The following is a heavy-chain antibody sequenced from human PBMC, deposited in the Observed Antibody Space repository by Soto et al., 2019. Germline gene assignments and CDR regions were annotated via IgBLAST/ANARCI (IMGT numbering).Heavy chain of an antibody. CDR3: ARVGDYGYSFDY. V-gene: IGHV3-48*02. CDR1: GFTFSSYS. CDR2: ISTSSGTK. Sequence: EVQLVESGGGLVQPGVSLRLSCAASGFTFSSYSMNWVRQAPGKGLEWISYISTSSGTKHYADSVRGRFTVSSDSAESSLSLQLSSLRDEDTAVYYCARVGDYGYSFDYWGQGTLVTVSS. D-gene: IGHD4-17*01. J-gene: IGHJ4*02.